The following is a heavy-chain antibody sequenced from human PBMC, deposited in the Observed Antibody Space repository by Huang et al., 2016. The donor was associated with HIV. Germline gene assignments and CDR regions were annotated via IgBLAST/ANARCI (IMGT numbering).Heavy chain of an antibody. CDR3: ARAKDTWDAYDI. CDR2: ISKDGSNN. D-gene: IGHD5-18*01. CDR1: GFPFNNHA. V-gene: IGHV3-30-3*01. J-gene: IGHJ3*02. Sequence: QVQLVESGGGVVQPGRSLRLSCAASGFPFNNHAMHWVRPAPGKGLYWVAVISKDGSNNDYADSVKGRFTISRDSYKSTLFLHMTSLRTEDTAVYYCARAKDTWDAYDIWGQGTMVIVSS.